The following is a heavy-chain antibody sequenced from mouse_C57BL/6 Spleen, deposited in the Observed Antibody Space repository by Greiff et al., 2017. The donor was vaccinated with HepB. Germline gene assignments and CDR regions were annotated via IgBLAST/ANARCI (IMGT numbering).Heavy chain of an antibody. CDR1: GFTFSSYA. V-gene: IGHV5-4*01. D-gene: IGHD2-4*01. J-gene: IGHJ1*03. CDR2: ISDGGSYT. CDR3: ARDEGLRRGRYFDV. Sequence: EVQVVESGGGLVKPGGSLKLSCAASGFTFSSYAMSWVRQTPEKRLEWVATISDGGSYTYYPDNVKGRFTISRDNAKNNLYLQMSHLKSEDTAMYYCARDEGLRRGRYFDVWGTGTTVTVSS.